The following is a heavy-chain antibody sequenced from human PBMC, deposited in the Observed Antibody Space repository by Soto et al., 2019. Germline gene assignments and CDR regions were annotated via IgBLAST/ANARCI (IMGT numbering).Heavy chain of an antibody. V-gene: IGHV4-4*02. D-gene: IGHD5-12*01. CDR3: ARVIDGYNSFDY. CDR1: GGSISSSNW. J-gene: IGHJ4*02. CDR2: IYHSGST. Sequence: SETLSLTCAVSGGSISSSNWWSWVRQPPGKGLEWIGEIYHSGSTNYNPSLKSRVTISVDKSKNQFSLKLSSVTAADTVVYYCARVIDGYNSFDYWGQGTLVTVSS.